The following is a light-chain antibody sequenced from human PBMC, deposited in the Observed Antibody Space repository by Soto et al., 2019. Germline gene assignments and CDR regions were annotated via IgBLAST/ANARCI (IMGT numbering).Light chain of an antibody. CDR2: DAS. V-gene: IGKV1-5*01. CDR1: QSISSW. J-gene: IGKJ1*01. CDR3: QQYNSYSRT. Sequence: DIQMTQSPSTLSASVGDRVTITCRASQSISSWLAWYQQKPGKAPKLLIDDASSLESGVPSRFSGSGSGTEFTLTISSLKPDDFATYYCQQYNSYSRTFGQGTKVEIK.